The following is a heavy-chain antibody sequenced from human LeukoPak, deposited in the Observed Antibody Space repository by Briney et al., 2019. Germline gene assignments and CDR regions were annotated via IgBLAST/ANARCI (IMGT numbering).Heavy chain of an antibody. D-gene: IGHD2-2*02. J-gene: IGHJ4*02. CDR1: GGSISSSSYY. CDR2: LYYSGST. Sequence: RSSETLSLTCTVSGGSISSSSYYWGWIRQPPGKGLEWIGSLYYSGSTYYNPSLKSRGTISVDTSKNQFSLKLTSVTAADTAVYYCARHHVPASIIYDYWAREPWSPSPQ. CDR3: ARHHVPASIIYDY. V-gene: IGHV4-39*01.